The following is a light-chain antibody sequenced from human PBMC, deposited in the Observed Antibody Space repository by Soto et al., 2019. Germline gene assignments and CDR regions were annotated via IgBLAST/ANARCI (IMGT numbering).Light chain of an antibody. J-gene: IGKJ1*01. Sequence: DIQMTQSPSSLSASVGDRVTITCRASQVINNYLAWYQQKPGKVPKLLIYAASTLQSGVPFRFSGGGSGTDFTLTISSLQPEDVATYYCQKYNSAPWTFGQGTKVEIK. CDR1: QVINNY. V-gene: IGKV1-27*01. CDR3: QKYNSAPWT. CDR2: AAS.